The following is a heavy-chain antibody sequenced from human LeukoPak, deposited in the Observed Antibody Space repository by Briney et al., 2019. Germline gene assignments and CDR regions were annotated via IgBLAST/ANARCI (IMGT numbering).Heavy chain of an antibody. CDR2: ISGSGGST. CDR3: ANYCSSTSCYEVDY. V-gene: IGHV3-23*01. D-gene: IGHD2-2*01. CDR1: GFTFSSYA. J-gene: IGHJ4*02. Sequence: GGSLRLSCAASGFTFSSYAMSWVRQAPGKGLEWVSAISGSGGSTYYADSVKGWFTISRDNSKNTLYLQMNSLRAEDTAVYYCANYCSSTSCYEVDYWGQGTLVTVSS.